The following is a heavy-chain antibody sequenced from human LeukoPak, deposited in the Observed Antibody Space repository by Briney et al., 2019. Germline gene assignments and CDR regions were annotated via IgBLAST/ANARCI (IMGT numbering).Heavy chain of an antibody. V-gene: IGHV3-23*01. J-gene: IGHJ2*01. CDR3: TKATGDYFWYSDL. Sequence: PGGSLRLSCAASGFSFSSYAMSWVRQAPGKGLEWVSGISGSGGGTYYADSVKGRFTISRDNSKNTLYLQMNSLRVEDTAVYYCTKATGDYFWYSDLWGRGTLVTVSS. D-gene: IGHD4-17*01. CDR1: GFSFSSYA. CDR2: ISGSGGGT.